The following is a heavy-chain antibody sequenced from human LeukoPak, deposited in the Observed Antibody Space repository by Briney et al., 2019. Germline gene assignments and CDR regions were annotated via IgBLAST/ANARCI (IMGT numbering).Heavy chain of an antibody. CDR2: ISSGSNTV. J-gene: IGHJ3*02. CDR1: GFTFSSYS. CDR3: ATDPGYGYSGAFDI. V-gene: IGHV3-48*01. Sequence: GGSLRLSCAASGFTFSSYSMNWVRQAPGKGLEWVSYISSGSNTVYYADSVKGRFTISRDNAKNSLYLQMNSLRAEDAAVYYCATDPGYGYSGAFDIWGQGTMVTVSS. D-gene: IGHD5-18*01.